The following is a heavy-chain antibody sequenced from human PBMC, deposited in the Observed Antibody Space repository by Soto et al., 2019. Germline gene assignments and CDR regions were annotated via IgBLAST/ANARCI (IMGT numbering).Heavy chain of an antibody. CDR3: ASSGSSGWFAEYFQH. CDR2: IIPIFGTA. CDR1: GGTFSSYA. D-gene: IGHD6-19*01. V-gene: IGHV1-69*01. Sequence: QVQLVQSGAEVKKPGSSVKVSCTASGGTFSSYAISWVRQAPGQGLEWMGGIIPIFGTANYAQKFQGRVTITADESTSTAYMELSSLRSEDTAVYYCASSGSSGWFAEYFQHWGQGTLVTVSS. J-gene: IGHJ1*01.